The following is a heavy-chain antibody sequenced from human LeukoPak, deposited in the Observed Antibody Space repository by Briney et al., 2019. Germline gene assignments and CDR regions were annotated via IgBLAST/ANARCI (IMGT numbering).Heavy chain of an antibody. Sequence: GGSLRLSCTASGFTFKDYATSWVRQAPGKGLEWTSTIFGDGGGDYYADSVRGRFTMSRDNSKNTLYLQMNSLRGDDTAVYYCAKQEGWDLGNYYADHWGRGTLVTVSS. J-gene: IGHJ5*02. CDR2: IFGDGGGD. V-gene: IGHV3-23*01. D-gene: IGHD1-26*01. CDR1: GFTFKDYA. CDR3: AKQEGWDLGNYYADH.